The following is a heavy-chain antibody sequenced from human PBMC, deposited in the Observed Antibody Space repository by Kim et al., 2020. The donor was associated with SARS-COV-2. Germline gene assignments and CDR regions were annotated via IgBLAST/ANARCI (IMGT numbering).Heavy chain of an antibody. Sequence: SETLSLTCTVSGDSISSSSYYWGWIRQPPGKGLEWIGIIYYSGSTYYNPSLKSRVTISVDTSKNQFSLKLSSVTAADTAVYYCAGRKMITFGGVIVRDAFDIWGQGTMVTVSS. V-gene: IGHV4-39*01. CDR2: IYYSGST. J-gene: IGHJ3*02. D-gene: IGHD3-16*02. CDR1: GDSISSSSYY. CDR3: AGRKMITFGGVIVRDAFDI.